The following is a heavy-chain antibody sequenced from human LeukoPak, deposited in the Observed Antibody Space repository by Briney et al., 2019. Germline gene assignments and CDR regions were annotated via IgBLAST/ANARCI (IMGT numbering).Heavy chain of an antibody. CDR1: GFTFGNYA. CDR2: ISAISGYTT. V-gene: IGHV3-23*01. J-gene: IGHJ6*02. CDR3: AKNYGSDRGVPYGMDV. Sequence: GGSLRLSCAASGFTFGNYAMRWVRQAPGKGLEWVAAISAISGYTTIYAGSVKGRFTVSRDNSKSTLYLQMNSLRAEDTAVYYCAKNYGSDRGVPYGMDVWGQGTTVTVAS. D-gene: IGHD3-10*01.